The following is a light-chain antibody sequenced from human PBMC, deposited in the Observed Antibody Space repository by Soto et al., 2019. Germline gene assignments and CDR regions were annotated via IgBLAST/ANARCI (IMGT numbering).Light chain of an antibody. CDR3: SSHTSGSTRV. CDR2: EVT. Sequence: QSVLTQPASVSGSPGQSIAISCTGTSNEVGGYDYVSWYQQHPDKAPKLMIYEVTKRPSGVFNRFSGSKSGNTSSLTISGLQPEDEADYYCSSHTSGSTRVFGSGTKVTVL. J-gene: IGLJ1*01. V-gene: IGLV2-14*01. CDR1: SNEVGGYDY.